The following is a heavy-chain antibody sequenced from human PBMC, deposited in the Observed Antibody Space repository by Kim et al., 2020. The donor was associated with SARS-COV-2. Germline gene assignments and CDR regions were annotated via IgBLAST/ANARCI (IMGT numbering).Heavy chain of an antibody. CDR1: GGSFSGYY. V-gene: IGHV4-34*01. D-gene: IGHD3-10*01. Sequence: SETLSLTCAVYGGSFSGYYWSWIRQPPGKGLEWIGEINHSGSTNYNPSLKSRVTISVDTSKNQFSLKLSSVTAADTAVYYCARGSPPYYYGSGSYSYWG. J-gene: IGHJ4*01. CDR3: ARGSPPYYYGSGSYSY. CDR2: INHSGST.